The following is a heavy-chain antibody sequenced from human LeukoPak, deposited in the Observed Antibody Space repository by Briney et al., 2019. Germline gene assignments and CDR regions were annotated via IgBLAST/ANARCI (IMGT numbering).Heavy chain of an antibody. V-gene: IGHV4-39*01. CDR2: IYYSGST. J-gene: IGHJ6*02. CDR3: ARHFGGYYYYGMDV. D-gene: IGHD3-3*01. Sequence: SETLSLTCTVSGGSISSSSYYWGWLRQPPGKGLEWIGSIYYSGSTYYNPSLKSRVTISVDTSKDQFSLKLSSVTAADTAVYYCARHFGGYYYYGMDVWGQGTTVTVSS. CDR1: GGSISSSSYY.